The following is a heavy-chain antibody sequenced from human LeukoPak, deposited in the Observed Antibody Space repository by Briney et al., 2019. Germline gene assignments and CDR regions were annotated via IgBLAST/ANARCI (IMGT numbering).Heavy chain of an antibody. CDR2: ISYDGSNK. CDR1: GFTFSSYA. D-gene: IGHD3-10*01. CDR3: ARASGRSFGPRSYYYGMDV. Sequence: GGSLRLSCAASGFTFSSYAMHWVRQAPGKGLEGVAVISYDGSNKYYADSVKGRFTISRDNSKNTLYLQMNSLRAEDTAVYYCARASGRSFGPRSYYYGMDVWGQGTTVTVSS. J-gene: IGHJ6*02. V-gene: IGHV3-30-3*01.